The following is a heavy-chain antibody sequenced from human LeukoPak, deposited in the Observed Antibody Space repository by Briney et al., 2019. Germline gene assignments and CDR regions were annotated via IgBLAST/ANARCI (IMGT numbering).Heavy chain of an antibody. CDR1: GFTFDDYA. J-gene: IGHJ4*02. V-gene: IGHV3-9*01. D-gene: IGHD6-19*01. CDR3: AKAISGIAVAGTDY. CDR2: ISWNSGSI. Sequence: GGSLRLSCAASGFTFDDYAMHWVRQAPGKGLEWVSGISWNSGSIGYADSVKGRFTISRDNAKNSLYLQMNSLRAEDTALYYCAKAISGIAVAGTDYWGQGTLVTVSS.